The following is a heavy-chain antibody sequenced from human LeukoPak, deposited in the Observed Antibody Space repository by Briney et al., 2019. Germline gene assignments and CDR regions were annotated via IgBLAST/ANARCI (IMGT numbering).Heavy chain of an antibody. CDR2: ISGSDGST. V-gene: IGHV3-23*01. Sequence: GGSLRLSCAASRFTFSSYAMTWVRQAPGKGLEWVSSISGSDGSTYYADSVKGRFTISRDNSKNTLYLQMNSLRTEDTAVYYCAKPGSWFRYFDLWGRGTLVTVSS. D-gene: IGHD6-13*01. CDR3: AKPGSWFRYFDL. CDR1: RFTFSSYA. J-gene: IGHJ2*01.